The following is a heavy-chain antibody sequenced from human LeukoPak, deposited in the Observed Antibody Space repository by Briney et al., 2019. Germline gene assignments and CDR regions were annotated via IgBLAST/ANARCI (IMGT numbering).Heavy chain of an antibody. V-gene: IGHV4-4*02. Sequence: PSETLSLTCGVSGGSITTTNYWSWVRQSPGRGLEWIGEISLSGYTGFNPSLRGRVTMSLDESKNHPSLTLTSVTAADTAIYYCSRESGPYSPFGHWGQGILVTVTT. CDR3: SRESGPYSPFGH. D-gene: IGHD1-26*01. J-gene: IGHJ4*02. CDR2: ISLSGYT. CDR1: GGSITTTNY.